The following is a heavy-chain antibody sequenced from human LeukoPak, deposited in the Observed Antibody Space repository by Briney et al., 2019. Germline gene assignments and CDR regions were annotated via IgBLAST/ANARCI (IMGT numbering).Heavy chain of an antibody. D-gene: IGHD1-14*01. Sequence: PSETLSLTCSVSGGSVSSYYWSCIRQSPGKGLEWIGYIHNSGRTNYNPSLKSRVTGFVDTSKNQVSLRLSSVIAADTAAYYCARHGTISSESYFDYWGQGALVTVSS. CDR1: GGSVSSYY. CDR3: ARHGTISSESYFDY. J-gene: IGHJ4*02. CDR2: IHNSGRT. V-gene: IGHV4-59*08.